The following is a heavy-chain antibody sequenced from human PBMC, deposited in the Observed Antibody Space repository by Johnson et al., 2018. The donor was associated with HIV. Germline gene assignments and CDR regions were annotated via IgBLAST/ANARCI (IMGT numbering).Heavy chain of an antibody. Sequence: VQLVESGGGVVQPGRSLRLSCAASGFTFNNAWMSWVRQAPGKGLVWVARINSDGSETKYAESVKGRFTMTRENAKNTLYLQMNSLRAEDTAVYYCAKNGARGDAFDIWGQGTMVTVSS. V-gene: IGHV3-74*02. J-gene: IGHJ3*02. D-gene: IGHD2-8*01. CDR3: AKNGARGDAFDI. CDR2: INSDGSET. CDR1: GFTFNNAW.